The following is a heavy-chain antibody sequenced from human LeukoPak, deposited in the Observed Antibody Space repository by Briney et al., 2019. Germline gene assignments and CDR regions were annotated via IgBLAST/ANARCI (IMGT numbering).Heavy chain of an antibody. D-gene: IGHD2-15*01. CDR3: ARHGGYCSGGSCYSLNWFDP. CDR2: IYYSGST. CDR1: GGSISSYY. Sequence: SETLSLTCTVSGGSISSYYWGWIRQPPGKGLEWIGYIYYSGSTNYNPSLKSRVTISVDTSKNQFSLKLSSVTAADTAVYYCARHGGYCSGGSCYSLNWFDPWGQGTLVTVSS. V-gene: IGHV4-59*08. J-gene: IGHJ5*02.